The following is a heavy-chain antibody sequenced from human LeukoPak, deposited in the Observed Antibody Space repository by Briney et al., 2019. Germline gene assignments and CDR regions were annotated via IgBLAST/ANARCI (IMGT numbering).Heavy chain of an antibody. J-gene: IGHJ4*02. CDR2: ISAYNGNT. Sequence: ASVKVSCKASGYTFTSYGISWVRQAPGQGLERMGWISAYNGNTNYAQKLQGRVTMTTDTSTSTAYMELRSLRSDDTAVYYCARESYDILTGYFVVGYWGQGTLVTVSS. CDR1: GYTFTSYG. CDR3: ARESYDILTGYFVVGY. D-gene: IGHD3-9*01. V-gene: IGHV1-18*01.